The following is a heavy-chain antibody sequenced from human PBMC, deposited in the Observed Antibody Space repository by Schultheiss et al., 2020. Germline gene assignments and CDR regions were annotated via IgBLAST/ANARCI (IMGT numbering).Heavy chain of an antibody. CDR1: GGSVSSGSYY. D-gene: IGHD6-13*01. Sequence: SETLSLTCTVSGGSVSSGSYYWSWIRQPPGKGLEWIGEIYHSGSTNYNPSLKSRVTISVDKSKNQFSLKLSSVTAADTAVYYCATLQGAAAGSGGYWGQGTLVTVSS. CDR3: ATLQGAAAGSGGY. CDR2: IYHSGST. V-gene: IGHV4-61*01. J-gene: IGHJ4*02.